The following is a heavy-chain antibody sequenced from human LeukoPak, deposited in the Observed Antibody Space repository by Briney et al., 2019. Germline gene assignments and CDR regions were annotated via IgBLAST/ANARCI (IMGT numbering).Heavy chain of an antibody. Sequence: SETLSLTCTVSGGSISNSDYYWGWIRQPPGKGLEWIGSIYYSGTTYYNPSLKSRVTISVATSKNHFSLKLSSVTAADTAVYYCARDEGSSWYNEVWAFDIWGQGTMVTVSS. D-gene: IGHD6-13*01. J-gene: IGHJ3*02. CDR3: ARDEGSSWYNEVWAFDI. CDR2: IYYSGTT. CDR1: GGSISNSDYY. V-gene: IGHV4-39*02.